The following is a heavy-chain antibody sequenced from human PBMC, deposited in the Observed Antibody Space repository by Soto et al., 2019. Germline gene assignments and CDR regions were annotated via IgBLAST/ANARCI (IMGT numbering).Heavy chain of an antibody. CDR1: GFTFSSNW. Sequence: GGSLRLSCAASGFTFSSNWMHWVRQAPGKGLVWVSRINSDGSITSYADSVKGQFTISRDNAKNTLYLQMNSLRAEDTAVYYCARGSRRWYVSFEYWGQGILVTVSS. J-gene: IGHJ4*02. D-gene: IGHD6-13*01. V-gene: IGHV3-74*01. CDR2: INSDGSIT. CDR3: ARGSRRWYVSFEY.